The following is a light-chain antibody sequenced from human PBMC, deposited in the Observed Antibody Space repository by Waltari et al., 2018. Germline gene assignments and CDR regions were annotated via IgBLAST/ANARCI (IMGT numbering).Light chain of an antibody. J-gene: IGKJ1*01. CDR3: QQYQSFWT. CDR2: KAS. Sequence: IQMTQSPSTLSASVGDRVTITCRASQSISTWVAWYQQKPGKAPELLIYKASSLENGGPSRFSGSGSGTEFTLTISSLQPDDFATYYCQQYQSFWTFGQGTKVEIK. V-gene: IGKV1-5*03. CDR1: QSISTW.